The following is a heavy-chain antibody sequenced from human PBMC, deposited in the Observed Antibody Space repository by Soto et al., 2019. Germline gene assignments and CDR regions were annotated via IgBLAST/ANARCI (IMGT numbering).Heavy chain of an antibody. CDR2: IWYDGSNK. D-gene: IGHD3-22*01. CDR3: ARDDYDSSGYYYVDY. V-gene: IGHV3-33*01. J-gene: IGHJ4*02. CDR1: GFTFSSYG. Sequence: QVQLVESGGGVVQPGRSLRLSCAASGFTFSSYGMHWVRQAPGKGLEWVAVIWYDGSNKYYADSLKGRFTISRDNSKKTLYLQMNSLRAEDTAVYFCARDDYDSSGYYYVDYWGQGTLVTVSS.